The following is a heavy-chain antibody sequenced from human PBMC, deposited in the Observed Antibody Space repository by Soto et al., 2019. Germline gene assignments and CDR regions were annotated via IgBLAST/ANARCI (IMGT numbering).Heavy chain of an antibody. J-gene: IGHJ6*02. D-gene: IGHD6-13*01. CDR2: VNPNSGNT. CDR3: AMSTITGIVADI. CDR1: GYTFTSYD. Sequence: QVQLGQSGAEVKKPGASVKVSCKAPGYTFTSYDINWVRQAPGQGLEWMGWVNPNSGNTSYAQKFQGRITMTRSTSINAAYMELRTLKSDVTAVYFGAMSTITGIVADIWGQGTTVIVSS. V-gene: IGHV1-8*01.